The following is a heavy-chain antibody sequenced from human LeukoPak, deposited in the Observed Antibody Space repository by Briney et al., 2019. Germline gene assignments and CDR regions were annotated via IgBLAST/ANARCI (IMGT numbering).Heavy chain of an antibody. CDR2: IYHSGST. V-gene: IGHV4-30-2*01. CDR3: ARMGYDFWSGSNNWFDP. J-gene: IGHJ5*02. D-gene: IGHD3-3*01. CDR1: GGSISSGGYS. Sequence: TSETLSLTCAVSGGSISSGGYSWSWIRQPPGKGLEWIGYIYHSGSTYYNPSLKSRVTISADRSKNQFSLKLSSVTAADTAVYYCARMGYDFWSGSNNWFDPWGQGTLVTVSS.